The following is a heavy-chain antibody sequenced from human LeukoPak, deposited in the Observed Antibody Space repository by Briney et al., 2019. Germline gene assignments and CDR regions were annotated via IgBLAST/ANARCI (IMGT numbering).Heavy chain of an antibody. D-gene: IGHD3-22*01. CDR2: ISSSSSYI. J-gene: IGHJ5*02. V-gene: IGHV3-21*01. CDR1: GFTFSSYE. Sequence: GGSLRLSCAASGFTFSSYEMNWVRQAPGKGLEWVSSISSSSSYIYYADSVKGRFTISRDNAKNSLYLQMNSLRAEDTAVYYCARGDLYYYDSSGYFNWFDPWGQGTLVTVSS. CDR3: ARGDLYYYDSSGYFNWFDP.